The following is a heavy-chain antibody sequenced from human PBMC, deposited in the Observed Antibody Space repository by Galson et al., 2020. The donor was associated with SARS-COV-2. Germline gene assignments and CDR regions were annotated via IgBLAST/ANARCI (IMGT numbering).Heavy chain of an antibody. CDR2: ITSSSSYT. Sequence: TGGSLRLSCAASGFTFSSYMMNWVRQAPGKGLEWVSSITSSSSYTYYADSVKGRFTISRDNAKTALYLQMDSLRAEDTAVYYCARPPGLGFSYYYSGMDVWGQGTTVIVSS. CDR3: ARPPGLGFSYYYSGMDV. D-gene: IGHD3-3*01. V-gene: IGHV3-21*06. CDR1: GFTFSSYM. J-gene: IGHJ6*02.